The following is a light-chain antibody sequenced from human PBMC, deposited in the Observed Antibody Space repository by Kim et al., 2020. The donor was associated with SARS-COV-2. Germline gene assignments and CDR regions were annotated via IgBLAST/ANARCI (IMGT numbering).Light chain of an antibody. CDR1: QSISTY. V-gene: IGKV3-11*01. CDR3: NLRRDWTLT. Sequence: EIVLTQSPATLSLSPGERVTLSCRASQSISTYLAWYQQKPGQAPRLLIYDASNRATGIPARFSDSGSEADFALTISSLEPEDFAVYYCNLRRDWTLTLSGGTNVDI. J-gene: IGKJ4*01. CDR2: DAS.